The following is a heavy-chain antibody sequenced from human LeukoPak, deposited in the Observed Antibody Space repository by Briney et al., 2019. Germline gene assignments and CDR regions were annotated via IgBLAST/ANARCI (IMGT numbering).Heavy chain of an antibody. J-gene: IGHJ4*02. CDR3: ARSASLVPAIDY. Sequence: GGSLRLSCAASGFTFSSYSMNWVRQAPGKGLEWVSSISSSSSYIYYADSVKGRFTISRDNAKNSLYLQMNSLRAEDTAVYYCARSASLVPAIDYWGQGTLVTVSS. V-gene: IGHV3-21*01. CDR1: GFTFSSYS. CDR2: ISSSSSYI. D-gene: IGHD2-2*01.